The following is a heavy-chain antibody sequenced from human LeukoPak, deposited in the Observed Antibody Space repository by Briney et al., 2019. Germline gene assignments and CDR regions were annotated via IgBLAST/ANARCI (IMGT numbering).Heavy chain of an antibody. CDR2: INAGNGNT. V-gene: IGHV1-3*01. CDR1: GYTFTSYA. J-gene: IGHJ4*02. Sequence: GASVKVSCKASGYTFTSYAMHWVRQAPGQRLEWMGWINAGNGNTKYSQKFQGRVTITRDTSASTAYMKLSSLRSEDTAVYYCARDGFNLEIAAYDILTGYSGPLDYWGQGTLVTVSS. CDR3: ARDGFNLEIAAYDILTGYSGPLDY. D-gene: IGHD3-9*01.